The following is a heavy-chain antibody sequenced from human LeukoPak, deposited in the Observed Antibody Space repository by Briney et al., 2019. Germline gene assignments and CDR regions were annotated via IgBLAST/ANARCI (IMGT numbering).Heavy chain of an antibody. CDR2: INPNSGGT. CDR3: ARGAFSSSSGYKYYYMDV. Sequence: ASVKVSCKASGYTFTGYYMHWVRQAPGQGLEWMGWINPNSGGTNFAQKFQDRVTMTGDTSIITAYMELSRLRSDDTAVYYCARGAFSSSSGYKYYYMDVWGKGTTVTVSS. J-gene: IGHJ6*03. V-gene: IGHV1-2*02. D-gene: IGHD6-6*01. CDR1: GYTFTGYY.